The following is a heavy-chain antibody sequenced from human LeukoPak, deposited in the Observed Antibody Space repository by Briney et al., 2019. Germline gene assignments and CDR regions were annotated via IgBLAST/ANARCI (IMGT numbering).Heavy chain of an antibody. CDR3: ARDRGYSYGSYYFDY. CDR1: GFTFSSYG. D-gene: IGHD5-18*01. CDR2: IWYDGSNK. J-gene: IGHJ4*02. Sequence: GGSLRLSCAASGFTFSSYGMHWVRQAPGKGLEWVAVIWYDGSNKYYADSVKGRFTISRDNSKNTLYLQMNGLRAEDTAVYYCARDRGYSYGSYYFDYWGQGTLVTVSS. V-gene: IGHV3-33*08.